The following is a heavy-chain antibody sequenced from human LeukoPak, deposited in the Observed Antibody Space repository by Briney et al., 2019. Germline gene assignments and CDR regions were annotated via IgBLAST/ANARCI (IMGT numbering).Heavy chain of an antibody. CDR1: GFTFSSYS. J-gene: IGHJ4*02. D-gene: IGHD4-17*01. CDR2: ISSSSSTI. V-gene: IGHV3-48*01. Sequence: GGLRLSCAASGFTFSSYSMNWARQAPGKGLEWVSYISSSSSTIYYADSVKGRFTISRDNAKNSLYLQMNSLRAEDTAVYYCASRHDYGDIVYWGQGTLVTVSS. CDR3: ASRHDYGDIVY.